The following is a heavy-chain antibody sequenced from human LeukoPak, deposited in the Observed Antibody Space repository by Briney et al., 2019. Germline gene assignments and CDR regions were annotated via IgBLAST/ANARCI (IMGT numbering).Heavy chain of an antibody. CDR1: GGSIRNDDYY. CDR2: INHSGST. J-gene: IGHJ4*02. V-gene: IGHV4-34*01. CDR3: ARGDGYIQWAFGY. D-gene: IGHD5-24*01. Sequence: KTSQTLSLTCTVSGGSIRNDDYYWSWIRQPPGKGLEWIGEINHSGSTNYNPSLKSRVTISVDTSKNQFSLKLSSVTAADTAVYYCARGDGYIQWAFGYWGQGTLVTVSS.